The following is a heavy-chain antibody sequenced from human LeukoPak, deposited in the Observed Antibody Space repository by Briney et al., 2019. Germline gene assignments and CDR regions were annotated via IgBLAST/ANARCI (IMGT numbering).Heavy chain of an antibody. CDR2: IFYSGST. CDR1: GGSISSYY. Sequence: PSETLSLTCSVSGGSISSYYWSWIRQPPGKGLEWIGYIFYSGSTNYNPSLKSRVTISLDTSKNQFPLKLSSVTAADTAVYYCATQARIVGATGYFDYWGQGTLVTVSS. CDR3: ATQARIVGATGYFDY. D-gene: IGHD1-26*01. J-gene: IGHJ4*02. V-gene: IGHV4-59*08.